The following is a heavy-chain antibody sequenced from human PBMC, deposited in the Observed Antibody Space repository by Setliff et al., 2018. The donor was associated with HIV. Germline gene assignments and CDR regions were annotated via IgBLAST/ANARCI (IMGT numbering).Heavy chain of an antibody. CDR3: ARDTAIGWYGESKMSDF. CDR1: GYTFTGHF. Sequence: ASVKVSCKTAGYTFTGHFIHWMRQAPGQGLEWMGWINPNSGATDYAWRFEDRVTMTSDTSIRTVYMELSSLRSDATAVYYCARDTAIGWYGESKMSDFWGQGTLVTVSS. CDR2: INPNSGAT. D-gene: IGHD3-10*01. J-gene: IGHJ4*02. V-gene: IGHV1-2*02.